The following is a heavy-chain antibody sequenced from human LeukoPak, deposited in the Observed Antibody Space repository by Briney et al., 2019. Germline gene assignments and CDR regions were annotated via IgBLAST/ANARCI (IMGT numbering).Heavy chain of an antibody. Sequence: GGSLRLSCAASGFTFSNAWMNWVRQAPGKGLGWVGRIKSKTDGGTTDYAAPVKGRFTISRDDSKNTLYLQMNSLKTEDTAVYYCTTAVGDYGGEASFDYWGQGTLVTVSS. CDR3: TTAVGDYGGEASFDY. CDR2: IKSKTDGGTT. J-gene: IGHJ4*02. D-gene: IGHD4-23*01. CDR1: GFTFSNAW. V-gene: IGHV3-15*07.